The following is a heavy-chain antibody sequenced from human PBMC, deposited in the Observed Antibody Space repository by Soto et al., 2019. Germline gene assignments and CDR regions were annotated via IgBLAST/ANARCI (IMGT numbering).Heavy chain of an antibody. D-gene: IGHD1-26*01. CDR1: GYTFTGYY. Sequence: ASVKVSCKASGYTFTGYYMHWVRQAPGQGLEWMGWINPNSGGTNYAQKFQGWVTMTRDTSISTAYMELSRLRSDDTAVYYCARDNVGATAAFDIWGQGTMVTVSS. J-gene: IGHJ3*02. CDR3: ARDNVGATAAFDI. V-gene: IGHV1-2*04. CDR2: INPNSGGT.